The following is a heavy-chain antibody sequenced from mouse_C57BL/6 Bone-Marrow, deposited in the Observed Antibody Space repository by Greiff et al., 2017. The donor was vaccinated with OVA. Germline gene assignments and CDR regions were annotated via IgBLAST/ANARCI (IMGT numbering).Heavy chain of an antibody. CDR3: ARLPFPYYFDY. J-gene: IGHJ2*01. Sequence: VHVKQSGPELVKPGASVKIPCKASGYTFTDYNLDWVKQSHGKSLEWIGDINPNNGGTIYNQKFKGKATLTVDKSSSTAYMELRSLTSEDTAVYYCARLPFPYYFDYWGQGTTLTVSS. CDR1: GYTFTDYN. CDR2: INPNNGGT. V-gene: IGHV1-18*01.